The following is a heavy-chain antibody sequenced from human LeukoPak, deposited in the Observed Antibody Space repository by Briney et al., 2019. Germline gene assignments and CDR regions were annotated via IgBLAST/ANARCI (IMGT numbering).Heavy chain of an antibody. CDR1: GFTFSNYW. V-gene: IGHV3-74*03. CDR2: IDNAGSIT. Sequence: GGSLRLSCAASGFTFSNYWIHWVRQAPGKGLVWVPRIDNAGSITTYADSVKGRFTISRDNAENTLYLQMNSLRVEDTAVYYCAKDKDIPHSSWYLGLDYWGQGTLVTVSS. D-gene: IGHD6-13*01. J-gene: IGHJ4*02. CDR3: AKDKDIPHSSWYLGLDY.